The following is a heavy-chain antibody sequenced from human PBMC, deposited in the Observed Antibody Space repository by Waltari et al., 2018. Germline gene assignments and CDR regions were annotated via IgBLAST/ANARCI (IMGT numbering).Heavy chain of an antibody. CDR1: GGSISSSSYS. V-gene: IGHV4-39*01. J-gene: IGHJ5*02. CDR2: IYYSGST. CDR3: ARRRTMGLLNWFDP. Sequence: QLQLQESGPGLVKPSETLSLTCTVPGGSISSSSYSSGWPRQPPGKGLEWIGSIYYSGSTYYNPSLKSRVTISVDTSKNQFSLKLSSVTAADTAVYYCARRRTMGLLNWFDPWGQGTLVTVSS. D-gene: IGHD3-10*01.